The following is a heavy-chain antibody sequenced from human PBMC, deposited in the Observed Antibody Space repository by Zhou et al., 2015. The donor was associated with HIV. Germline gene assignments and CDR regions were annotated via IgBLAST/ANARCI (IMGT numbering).Heavy chain of an antibody. J-gene: IGHJ4*02. CDR2: IIPIFGTA. CDR3: ARRGSGLPRILSWELGVSFDY. V-gene: IGHV1-69*05. CDR1: GGTFSSYA. Sequence: QVQLVQSGAEVKKPGSSVKVSCKASGGTFSSYAISWVRQAPGQGLEWMGGIIPIFGTANYAQKLQGRVTMTTDTSTSTAYMELRSLRSDDTAVYYCARRGSGLPRILSWELGVSFDYWGQGTLVTVSS. D-gene: IGHD1-26*01.